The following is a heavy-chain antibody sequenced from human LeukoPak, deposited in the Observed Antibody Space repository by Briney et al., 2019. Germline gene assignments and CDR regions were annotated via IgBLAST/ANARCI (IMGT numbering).Heavy chain of an antibody. D-gene: IGHD3-22*01. CDR2: FDPEDGET. CDR1: GYTLTELS. V-gene: IGHV1-24*01. J-gene: IGHJ3*02. CDR3: STDQIGAGAFDN. Sequence: ASVKVSCKVSGYTLTELSMQWVRQAPGKGLEWMGGFDPEDGETIYAQKFQGRVTMTEDTSTDTAYMELSSLRSEDTAVEYCSTDQIGAGAFDNWGQGTMVTVSS.